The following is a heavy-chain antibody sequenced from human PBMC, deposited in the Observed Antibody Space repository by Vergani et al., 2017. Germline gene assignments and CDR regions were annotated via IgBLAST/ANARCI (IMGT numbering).Heavy chain of an antibody. CDR3: VSDSSYGRFGA. Sequence: QVQLQQWGAGLVKPSEPLSLICTVSGGSISSYYWGWIRQPSGKGLEWIGRIYTSGSTNYNPSLKSRVTMSVDTSKHRFSLKLSSVTAADTAVYYCVSDSSYGRFGAWGQGALVTVS. CDR2: IYTSGST. D-gene: IGHD1-26*01. CDR1: GGSISSYY. V-gene: IGHV4-4*07. J-gene: IGHJ5*02.